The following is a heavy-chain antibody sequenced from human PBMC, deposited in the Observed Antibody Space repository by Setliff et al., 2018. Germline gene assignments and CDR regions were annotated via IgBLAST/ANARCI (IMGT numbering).Heavy chain of an antibody. CDR1: GGPISSDY. V-gene: IGHV4-59*08. J-gene: IGHJ6*03. CDR2: FYHSASI. CDR3: ARSHYYASGNSHYYYMDV. D-gene: IGHD3-10*01. Sequence: SETLSLTCNVSGGPISSDYWSWIRQPPGKPLEWIGYFYHSASINYNPSLKGRVTMSADTSKNQLSLSLTSVSVADTAIYYCARSHYYASGNSHYYYMDVWGKGTAVTVSS.